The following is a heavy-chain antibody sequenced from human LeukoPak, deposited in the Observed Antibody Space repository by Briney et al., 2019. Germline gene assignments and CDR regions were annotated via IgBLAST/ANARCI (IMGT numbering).Heavy chain of an antibody. Sequence: SETLSLTCIVSGGSISSSSYYWGWIRQPPGKGLEWIASIYYSGSTYHNPSLKGRVTISVDTSKNQFSLNLSSVTATDTAMYYCARHEYFVNYWGQGTLVTVSS. CDR3: ARHEYFVNY. J-gene: IGHJ4*02. CDR1: GGSISSSSYY. D-gene: IGHD2/OR15-2a*01. V-gene: IGHV4-39*01. CDR2: IYYSGST.